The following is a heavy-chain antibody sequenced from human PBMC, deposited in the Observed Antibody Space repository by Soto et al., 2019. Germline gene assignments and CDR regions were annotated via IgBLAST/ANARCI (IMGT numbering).Heavy chain of an antibody. J-gene: IGHJ4*02. Sequence: GGSLRLSCAASGFTFSNYAMSWVRQAPGKGLEWVSAISDSGISTYYTDSVKGRFTISRDNSKNTLYLQMNSLRAEDTAVYYCARDKRDLRFLEWSYYFDYWGQGTLVTVSS. CDR3: ARDKRDLRFLEWSYYFDY. D-gene: IGHD3-3*01. V-gene: IGHV3-23*01. CDR2: ISDSGIST. CDR1: GFTFSNYA.